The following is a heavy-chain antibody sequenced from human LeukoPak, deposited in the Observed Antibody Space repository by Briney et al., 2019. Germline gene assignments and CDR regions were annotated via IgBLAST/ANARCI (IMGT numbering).Heavy chain of an antibody. CDR3: ATIVVVVAATGHFDY. J-gene: IGHJ4*02. V-gene: IGHV3-7*01. CDR1: GFTFSSYW. CDR2: IKQDGSEK. Sequence: GGSLRLSCAASGFTFSSYWMSWVRQAPGKGLEWVANIKQDGSEKYYVDSVKGRFTISRDNAKNSLYLQMNSLRAEDTAVYYCATIVVVVAATGHFDYWGREPWSPSPQ. D-gene: IGHD2-15*01.